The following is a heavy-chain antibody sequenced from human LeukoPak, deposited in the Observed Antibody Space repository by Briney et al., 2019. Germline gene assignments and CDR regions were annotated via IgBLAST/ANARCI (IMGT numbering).Heavy chain of an antibody. D-gene: IGHD3-22*01. CDR3: ATDRGYSSFDY. Sequence: GGSLRLSCEGSGLTFSTYWMDWVRQSPGKRLEWLASIHPDGSQKDYVESVKGRFTISRDNAKKSLYLQMNSLRAEDTATYYCATDRGYSSFDYWGQGTLVTVSS. CDR2: IHPDGSQK. V-gene: IGHV3-7*01. CDR1: GLTFSTYW. J-gene: IGHJ4*02.